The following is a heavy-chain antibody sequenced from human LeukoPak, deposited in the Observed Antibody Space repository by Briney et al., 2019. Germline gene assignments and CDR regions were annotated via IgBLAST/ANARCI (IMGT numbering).Heavy chain of an antibody. CDR3: ARGRRSSGWYGY. D-gene: IGHD6-19*01. CDR1: GGSISSSSYY. J-gene: IGHJ4*02. Sequence: SETLSLTCTVSGGSISSSSYYWGWIRQPPGKGLEWIGSIYYSGSTNYNPSLKSRITISVDTSKNQFSLKLSSVTAADTAVYYCARGRRSSGWYGYWGQGTLVTVSS. CDR2: IYYSGST. V-gene: IGHV4-39*07.